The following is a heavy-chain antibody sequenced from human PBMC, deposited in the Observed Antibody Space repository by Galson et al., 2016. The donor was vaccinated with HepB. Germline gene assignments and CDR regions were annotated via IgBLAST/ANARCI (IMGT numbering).Heavy chain of an antibody. CDR2: IHPSDAYT. CDR1: DNTFSKDS. Sequence: SVKVSCKASDNTFSKDSIHWVRQAPGQGLQWLGTIHPSDAYTTCAQRFDGRVTMTRDTATNTVYMALRALTSKDTAVYSCARANYHRFTGYYSGLDHWGQGSLVTVSS. D-gene: IGHD3-9*01. J-gene: IGHJ4*02. V-gene: IGHV1-46*01. CDR3: ARANYHRFTGYYSGLDH.